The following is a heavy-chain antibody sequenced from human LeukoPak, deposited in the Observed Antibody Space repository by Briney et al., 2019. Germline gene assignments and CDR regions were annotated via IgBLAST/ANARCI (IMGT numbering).Heavy chain of an antibody. Sequence: SVKVSCTASGGTFSSYAISWVRQAPGQGLEWMGGIIPIFGTANYAQKFQGRVTITADESTSTAYMELSSLRSEDTAVYYCARDSDSVVIILDYYYYYGMDVWGQGTTVTVSS. CDR2: IIPIFGTA. D-gene: IGHD3-3*01. V-gene: IGHV1-69*13. CDR1: GGTFSSYA. CDR3: ARDSDSVVIILDYYYYYGMDV. J-gene: IGHJ6*02.